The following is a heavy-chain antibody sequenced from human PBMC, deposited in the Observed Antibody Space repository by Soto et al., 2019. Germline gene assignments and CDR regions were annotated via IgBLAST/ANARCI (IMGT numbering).Heavy chain of an antibody. D-gene: IGHD3-10*01. CDR1: GFTFSGAA. Sequence: EVQLVESGGGLVQPGGSLKLSCAASGFTFSGAAMHWVRQASGKGLEWLGRMRSRVNSYATADAASVKGRFTIYRDDTANTAYLRMDSLKPEDTAVYYCGRQASAFYNGSPRYYLDFWGKGTTVTVSS. CDR3: GRQASAFYNGSPRYYLDF. CDR2: MRSRVNSYAT. J-gene: IGHJ6*03. V-gene: IGHV3-73*01.